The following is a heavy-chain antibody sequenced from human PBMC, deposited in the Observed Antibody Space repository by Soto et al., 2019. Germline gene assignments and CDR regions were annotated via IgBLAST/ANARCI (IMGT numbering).Heavy chain of an antibody. J-gene: IGHJ4*01. V-gene: IGHV4-38-2*01. CDR3: ARYFHTYSGPPI. D-gene: IGHD5-12*01. Sequence: PSETLSFTCVVSGYVITSGYYWGWIRQPPGKGLEWIGTVDHSGSTYYDPSLQGRVTISIDTSKNQFSLKLTSVTAADTALYYCARYFHTYSGPPIWGQGTLVTVSS. CDR1: GYVITSGYY. CDR2: VDHSGST.